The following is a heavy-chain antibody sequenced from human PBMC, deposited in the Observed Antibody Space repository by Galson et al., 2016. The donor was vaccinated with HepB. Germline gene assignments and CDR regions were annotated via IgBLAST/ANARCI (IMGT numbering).Heavy chain of an antibody. CDR1: GDSMTSGNYY. V-gene: IGHV4-61*02. CDR2: IYNSGST. Sequence: ILSLTCSVSGDSMTSGNYYWSWIRQPAGKGLEWIGRIYNSGSTNYNPSLKSRITLSIDTSKSQFSLNPTSVTAADTAVYYCARDSSYYNSTTPHDAFDIWGLGTLVAVSS. J-gene: IGHJ3*02. CDR3: ARDSSYYNSTTPHDAFDI. D-gene: IGHD1-1*01.